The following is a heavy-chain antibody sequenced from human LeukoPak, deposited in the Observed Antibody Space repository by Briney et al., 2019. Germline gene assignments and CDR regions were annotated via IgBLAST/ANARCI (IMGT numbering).Heavy chain of an antibody. J-gene: IGHJ4*02. CDR3: AKDFLGGYQDY. CDR2: LSSRGGSK. CDR1: RFTFSRYW. V-gene: IGHV3-23*01. Sequence: PGGSLRLSCAASRFTFSRYWMSWVRQAPGKGLEWVSFLSSRGGSKYYADSVRGRFTISRDNSKNTLYLQMNSLRAEDTAVYYCAKDFLGGYQDYWGQGTLVSVSS. D-gene: IGHD3-22*01.